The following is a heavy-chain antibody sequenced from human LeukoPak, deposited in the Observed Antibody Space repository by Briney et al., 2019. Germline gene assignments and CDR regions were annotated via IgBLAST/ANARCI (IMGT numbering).Heavy chain of an antibody. V-gene: IGHV3-7*01. CDR2: IKQDGSEK. Sequence: GGSLGLSCAASGFTFSSHWMSWVRQAPGKGLEWVANIKQDGSEKYYVDSVKGRFTISRDNAKNSLYLQMNSLRAEDTAVYYCARSYYVWGSYPPDDYWGQGTLVTVSS. CDR3: ARSYYVWGSYPPDDY. J-gene: IGHJ4*02. CDR1: GFTFSSHW. D-gene: IGHD3-16*02.